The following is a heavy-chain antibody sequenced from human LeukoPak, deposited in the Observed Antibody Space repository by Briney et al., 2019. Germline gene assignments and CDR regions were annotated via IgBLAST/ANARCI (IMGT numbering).Heavy chain of an antibody. CDR3: AREGERDCSSTSCYLGY. D-gene: IGHD2-2*01. CDR2: IIPIFGTA. CDR1: GGTFSGYA. V-gene: IGHV1-69*13. J-gene: IGHJ4*02. Sequence: GASVKVSCKASGGTFSGYAISWVRQAPGQGLEWMGGIIPIFGTANYAQKFQGRVTITADESTSTAYMELSSLRSEDTAVYYCAREGERDCSSTSCYLGYWGQGTLVTVSS.